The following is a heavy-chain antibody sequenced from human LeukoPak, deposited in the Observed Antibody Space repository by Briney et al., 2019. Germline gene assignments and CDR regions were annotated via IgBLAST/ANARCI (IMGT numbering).Heavy chain of an antibody. V-gene: IGHV4-59*12. CDR1: GGSISSYY. Sequence: PSETLSLTCTVSGGSISSYYWSWIRQPPGKGLEWIGYIYYSGSTYYNPSLKSRVTISVDTSKNQFSLKLSSVTAADTAVYYCARGRRDSITYYYGSGSYYDYWGQGTLVTVSS. CDR3: ARGRRDSITYYYGSGSYYDY. D-gene: IGHD3-10*01. J-gene: IGHJ4*02. CDR2: IYYSGST.